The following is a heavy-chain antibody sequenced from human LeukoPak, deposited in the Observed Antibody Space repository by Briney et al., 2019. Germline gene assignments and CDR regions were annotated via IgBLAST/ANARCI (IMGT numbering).Heavy chain of an antibody. Sequence: GASVKVSCKTSGYNFTNYYMHWVRQAPGHGLEWMGIMNPSGDTTTYAEKFQGRVPMTRDTSTSTVYMELSSLRSEDTAVYYCARGGALRYFEWFSAYWGQGTLVTVSS. CDR3: ARGGALRYFEWFSAY. CDR2: MNPSGDTT. CDR1: GYNFTNYY. D-gene: IGHD3-9*01. V-gene: IGHV1-46*01. J-gene: IGHJ4*02.